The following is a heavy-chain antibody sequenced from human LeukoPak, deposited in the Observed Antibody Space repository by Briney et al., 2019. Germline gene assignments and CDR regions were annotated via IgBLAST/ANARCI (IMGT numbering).Heavy chain of an antibody. CDR1: GYTFTDYY. CDR3: AISMVRGVIHPN. Sequence: GASVKVSCKVSGYTFTDYYMHWVQQAPGKGLEWMGLVDPEDGETIYAEKFQGRVTITADTSTNTAYMELSSLRSEDTAVYYCAISMVRGVIHPNWGQGPLVSVSS. D-gene: IGHD3-10*01. J-gene: IGHJ4*02. CDR2: VDPEDGET. V-gene: IGHV1-69-2*01.